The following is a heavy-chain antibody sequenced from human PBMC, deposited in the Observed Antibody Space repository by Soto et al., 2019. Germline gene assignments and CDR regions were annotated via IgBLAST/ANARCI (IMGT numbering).Heavy chain of an antibody. CDR1: GYTFTSYD. Sequence: ASVKVSCKASGYTFTSYDINWVRQATGQGPEWIGWIDATSGNTNYAQKFQERVTITRNISTSTAYMELSSLRSDDSALYYCATPVGANAFDMWGQGTLVTVSS. J-gene: IGHJ3*02. CDR3: ATPVGANAFDM. D-gene: IGHD1-26*01. V-gene: IGHV1-8*01. CDR2: IDATSGNT.